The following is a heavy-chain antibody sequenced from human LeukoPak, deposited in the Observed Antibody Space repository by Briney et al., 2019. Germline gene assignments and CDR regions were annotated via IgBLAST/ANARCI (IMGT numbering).Heavy chain of an antibody. CDR1: GFTFSSYG. D-gene: IGHD5-18*01. V-gene: IGHV3-30*02. CDR3: AKIGGGYSYGLDY. CDR2: IRYDGSNK. Sequence: GGSLRLSCAASGFTFSSYGMHWVRQAPGKGLEWVAFIRYDGSNKYYADSVEGRFTISRDNSKNTLYLQMNSLRAEDTAVYYCAKIGGGYSYGLDYWGQGTLVTVSS. J-gene: IGHJ4*02.